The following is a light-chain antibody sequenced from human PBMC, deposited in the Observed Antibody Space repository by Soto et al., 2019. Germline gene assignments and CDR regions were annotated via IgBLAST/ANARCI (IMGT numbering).Light chain of an antibody. CDR2: DAL. CDR3: QQRHNWPIT. CDR1: ETIRNL. J-gene: IGKJ5*01. V-gene: IGKV3-11*01. Sequence: EIVLTQSPATLPLSPGERHTLACKASETIRNLLAWYQQRHGQXSRXXIYDALSRAPGIPARFSVVVSGTDLTITIRSLEPEDGGVDEGQQRHNWPITFFQGTRLEIK.